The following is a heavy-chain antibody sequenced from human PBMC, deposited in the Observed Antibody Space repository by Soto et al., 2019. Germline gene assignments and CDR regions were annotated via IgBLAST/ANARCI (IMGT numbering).Heavy chain of an antibody. CDR1: GYRFTSYW. V-gene: IGHV5-51*01. CDR2: IYPGDSDT. CDR3: ARQREYEGSGYNFDY. D-gene: IGHD3-3*01. Sequence: GESLKISCKGSGYRFTSYWIVWVRQMPGKGPEWMGIIYPGDSDTRYSPSFQGQVAISADKSISTAYLQWSSLKASDTAMYYCARQREYEGSGYNFDYWGQGTLVTVSS. J-gene: IGHJ4*02.